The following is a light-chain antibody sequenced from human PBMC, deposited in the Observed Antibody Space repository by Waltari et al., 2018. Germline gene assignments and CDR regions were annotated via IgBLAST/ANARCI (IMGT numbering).Light chain of an antibody. CDR3: CSYAGSNTVL. J-gene: IGLJ2*01. V-gene: IGLV2-23*01. CDR1: SCAVGSYNL. Sequence: QSALTQPASVSGSPGQSITIPCTGTSCAVGSYNLVSCYQQHPGKAPKLMIYEGRKRPSGVSNRVSGSKSGNTAFLTISGLQADDEADYYCCSYAGSNTVLFGGGTKLTVL. CDR2: EGR.